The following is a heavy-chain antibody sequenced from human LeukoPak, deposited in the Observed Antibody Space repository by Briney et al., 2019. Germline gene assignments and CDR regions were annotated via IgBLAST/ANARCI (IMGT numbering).Heavy chain of an antibody. J-gene: IGHJ5*01. D-gene: IGHD6-6*01. V-gene: IGHV4-39*07. CDR1: GGSLSSSTYF. Sequence: KTSETLSITCSVSGGSLSSSTYFWGWIRQPPGKGLEWIGIVYSGGSTYYHPSLMSRVTISVDTSKIQFSLKLTSVTAADTAMYYCARGKQYSSSSYWFDSWGQGTLVTVSS. CDR2: VYSGGST. CDR3: ARGKQYSSSSYWFDS.